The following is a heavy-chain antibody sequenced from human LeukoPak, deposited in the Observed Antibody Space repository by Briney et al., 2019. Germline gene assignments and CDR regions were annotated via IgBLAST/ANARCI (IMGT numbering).Heavy chain of an antibody. V-gene: IGHV3-9*01. CDR3: AKSGYYGSGRPFDY. D-gene: IGHD3-10*01. CDR2: ISWNSGSI. J-gene: IGHJ4*02. Sequence: GGSLRLSCAASGFTFDDYAMHWVRQAPGKGLEWVSGISWNSGSIGYADSVKGRFTISRDNAKNSLYLQMNSLRAKDTALYYCAKSGYYGSGRPFDYWGQRTLVTVSS. CDR1: GFTFDDYA.